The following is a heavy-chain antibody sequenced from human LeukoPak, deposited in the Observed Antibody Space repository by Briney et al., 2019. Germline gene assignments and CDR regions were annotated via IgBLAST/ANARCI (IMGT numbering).Heavy chain of an antibody. Sequence: PGGSLRLSCAASGFTVSSNYMSWVRQAPGKGLEWVANIKQDGSKKNYVDSVKGRFTISRDNGKNSLYLQMNSLRAEDTAVYYCAGRSGSFDYWGQGTLVTVSS. J-gene: IGHJ4*02. D-gene: IGHD3-10*01. CDR2: IKQDGSKK. V-gene: IGHV3-7*01. CDR1: GFTVSSNY. CDR3: AGRSGSFDY.